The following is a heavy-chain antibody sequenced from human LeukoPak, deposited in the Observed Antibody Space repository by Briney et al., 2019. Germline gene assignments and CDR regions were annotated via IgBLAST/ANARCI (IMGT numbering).Heavy chain of an antibody. Sequence: GGSLRLSCAASGFTFSSYWMSWVRQAPGKRLEWVANINQDGTEKYYVDPVEGRFTISRDNAKNSLYVQMNSLRAEDTAVYYCASDDGGSGAGIDYWGQGTLVTVSS. CDR1: GFTFSSYW. V-gene: IGHV3-7*01. CDR2: INQDGTEK. J-gene: IGHJ4*02. D-gene: IGHD6-19*01. CDR3: ASDDGGSGAGIDY.